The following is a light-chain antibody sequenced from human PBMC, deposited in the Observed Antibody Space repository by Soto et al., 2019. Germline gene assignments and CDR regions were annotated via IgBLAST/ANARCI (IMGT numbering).Light chain of an antibody. Sequence: EIVMTQSPATLSVSPRERATLSCRASQSVSSNLAWYQQKPGQAPRLLIYGAPTRATGIPARFSGSGSGTEFTLTISSLQSEDFAVYYCQQYNNWPSYTFGQGTKLEIK. J-gene: IGKJ2*01. CDR3: QQYNNWPSYT. V-gene: IGKV3D-15*01. CDR2: GAP. CDR1: QSVSSN.